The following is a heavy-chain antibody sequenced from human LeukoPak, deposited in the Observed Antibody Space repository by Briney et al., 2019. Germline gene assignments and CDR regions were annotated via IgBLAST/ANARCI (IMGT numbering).Heavy chain of an antibody. V-gene: IGHV1-46*01. D-gene: IGHD6-13*01. J-gene: IGHJ4*02. CDR3: ASGTYSSSWYQFDY. CDR1: GYTFTSYY. CDR2: IHPPDGST. Sequence: ASVKVSCKASGYTFTSYYIHWVRQAPGQGLDWVGVIHPPDGSTTYAQKFQGRITMTRDMSTTTVYMELSSLRAEDTAVYYCASGTYSSSWYQFDYWGLGTLVTVSS.